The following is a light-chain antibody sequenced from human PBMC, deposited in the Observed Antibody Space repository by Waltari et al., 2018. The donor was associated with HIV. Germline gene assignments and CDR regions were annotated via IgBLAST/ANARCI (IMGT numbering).Light chain of an antibody. J-gene: IGKJ4*01. Sequence: EIVMTQSPATLYVSPGDRPILSCRASQSVTRNLAWYKQKPDQAPRLLIHSASTRATGIPARFSGGGSGTDFTLTITSLQSEDSGFYYCQQYGSWPLTFGGGTKVEIK. CDR1: QSVTRN. V-gene: IGKV3-15*01. CDR2: SAS. CDR3: QQYGSWPLT.